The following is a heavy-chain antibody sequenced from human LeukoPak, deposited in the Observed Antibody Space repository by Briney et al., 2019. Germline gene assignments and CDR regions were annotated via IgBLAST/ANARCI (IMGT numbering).Heavy chain of an antibody. V-gene: IGHV4-59*08. CDR2: IYYSGST. CDR1: GGSISSYY. CDR3: ARGAVAVVGRTPLDY. Sequence: SETLSLTCTVSGGSISSYYWSWIRQPPGKGLEWIGYIYYSGSTYYNPSLKSRVTISVDTSKNQFSLKLSSVTAADTAVYYCARGAVAVVGRTPLDYWGQGTLVTVSS. D-gene: IGHD4-23*01. J-gene: IGHJ4*02.